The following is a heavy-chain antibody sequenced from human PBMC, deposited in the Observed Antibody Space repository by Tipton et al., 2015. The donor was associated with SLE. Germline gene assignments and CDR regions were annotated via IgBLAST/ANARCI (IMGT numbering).Heavy chain of an antibody. CDR3: ERVLNYGGTNGNWFDP. V-gene: IGHV4-31*03. CDR2: IYYSGST. J-gene: IGHJ5*02. D-gene: IGHD4-23*01. Sequence: TLSLTCTVSGGSISSGGYYWSWIRQHPGKGLEWIGYIYYSGSTYYNPSLKSRVTISVDTSKNQFSLKLSSVTAADTAVYYCERVLNYGGTNGNWFDPWGQGTLVTVSS. CDR1: GGSISSGGYY.